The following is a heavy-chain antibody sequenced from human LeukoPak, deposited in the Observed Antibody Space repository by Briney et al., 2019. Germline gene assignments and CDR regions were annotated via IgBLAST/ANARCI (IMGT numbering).Heavy chain of an antibody. D-gene: IGHD6-6*01. CDR3: VRDQGGSSSH. V-gene: IGHV3-74*01. CDR1: GFTFSDYW. Sequence: GGSLRLSCAASGFTFSDYWMHWVRQVPGKGLVWVSRINTDGSRTHYADSVKGRFTISRDSAKNTVYLQMNSLRADDTAVYYCVRDQGGSSSHWGQGTLVTVSS. CDR2: INTDGSRT. J-gene: IGHJ4*02.